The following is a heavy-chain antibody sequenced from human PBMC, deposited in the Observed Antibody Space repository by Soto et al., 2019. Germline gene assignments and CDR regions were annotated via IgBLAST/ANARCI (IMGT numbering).Heavy chain of an antibody. D-gene: IGHD3-16*01. V-gene: IGHV1-18*01. CDR2: INGYTGNT. J-gene: IGHJ6*02. Sequence: QVQLVQSGGEVKKPGASVKVSCKASGYTFTSYGFSWVRQAPGQGLEWMGWINGYTGNTHYAQKFQGRVTMTIDTSTGTAYMELWTLISYDTAVYYCARSWVTGKGGMDVWGQGTTVTVSS. CDR3: ARSWVTGKGGMDV. CDR1: GYTFTSYG.